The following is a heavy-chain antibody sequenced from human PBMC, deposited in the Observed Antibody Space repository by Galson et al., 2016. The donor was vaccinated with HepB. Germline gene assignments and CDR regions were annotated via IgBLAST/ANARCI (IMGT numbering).Heavy chain of an antibody. CDR2: ITSSSDVV. Sequence: SLRLSCAASRFIFSTYAMNWVRQAPGKGLEWVSFITSSSDVVYYADSVKGRFTISRDNAKNSLYLQMNSLTDEDTAVYYCARLGFCSGGNCYYYSMDVWGKGTTVTVSS. V-gene: IGHV3-48*02. CDR1: RFIFSTYA. D-gene: IGHD2-15*01. CDR3: ARLGFCSGGNCYYYSMDV. J-gene: IGHJ6*03.